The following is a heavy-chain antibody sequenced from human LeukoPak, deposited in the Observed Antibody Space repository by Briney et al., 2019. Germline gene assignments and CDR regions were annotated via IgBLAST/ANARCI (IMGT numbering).Heavy chain of an antibody. CDR2: ISGSGGST. D-gene: IGHD6-6*01. V-gene: IGHV3-23*01. CDR3: AKGHIAARPAYSYFDY. Sequence: GGSLRLSCAASGFTFSSYAMSWVRQAPGKGLEWVSAISGSGGSTYYADSVKGRFTISRDNSKNTLYLQMNSLRAEDTAVYYCAKGHIAARPAYSYFDYWGQGTLVTVSS. CDR1: GFTFSSYA. J-gene: IGHJ4*02.